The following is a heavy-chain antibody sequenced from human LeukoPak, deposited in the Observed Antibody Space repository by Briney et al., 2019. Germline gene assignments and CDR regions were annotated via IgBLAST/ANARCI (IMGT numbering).Heavy chain of an antibody. CDR3: ARRLTYDSRAYYCLDY. D-gene: IGHD3-22*01. V-gene: IGHV5-51*01. CDR1: GYIFTSYW. J-gene: IGHJ4*02. Sequence: LGESLKISCKGSGYIFTSYWIAWVRQMPGKGLEWMGIIYPGDSDTRYSPSFQGQVTISADKSISTAYLQWSSLKASDTAMYYCARRLTYDSRAYYCLDYWGQGTLVTVSS. CDR2: IYPGDSDT.